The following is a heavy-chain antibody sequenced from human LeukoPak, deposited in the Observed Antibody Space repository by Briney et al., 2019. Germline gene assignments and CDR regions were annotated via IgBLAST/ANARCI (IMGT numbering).Heavy chain of an antibody. D-gene: IGHD6-19*01. J-gene: IGHJ4*02. Sequence: SETLSLTCTVSGGSISSYYWSWIRQPPGKGLEWIGYVYYSGTTNYNPSLKSRVSISVDTSKNQFSLKLTSVTAADTAVYYCAGERGEEYSSGWYKRNYFDNWGQGIRVTVSS. CDR3: AGERGEEYSSGWYKRNYFDN. V-gene: IGHV4-59*01. CDR2: VYYSGTT. CDR1: GGSISSYY.